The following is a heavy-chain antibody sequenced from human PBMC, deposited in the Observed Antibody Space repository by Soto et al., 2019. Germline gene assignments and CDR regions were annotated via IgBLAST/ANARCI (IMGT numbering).Heavy chain of an antibody. V-gene: IGHV3-23*01. CDR1: GFTFSSYA. J-gene: IGHJ5*02. CDR2: ISGSGGST. CDR3: AKASDFWSGYYLNWFDP. Sequence: GGSLRLSCAASGFTFSSYAMSWVRQAPGKGLEWVSAISGSGGSTYYADSVKGRFTISRDNSKNTLYLQMNSLRAEDTAVYYCAKASDFWSGYYLNWFDPWGQGTLVTVSS. D-gene: IGHD3-3*01.